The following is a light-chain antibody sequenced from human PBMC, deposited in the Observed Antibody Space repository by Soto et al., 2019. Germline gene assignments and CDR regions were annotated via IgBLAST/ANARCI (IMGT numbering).Light chain of an antibody. CDR2: SAS. V-gene: IGKV3-20*01. CDR3: QQYSSSPRT. Sequence: EIVLTQSPGTLSLSPGERATLSCRASQSVSSNFLAWHQQKPGQAPRLLIYSASNRATGIPDRFSGSGSGTDFTLTISRLEPEDFAVYYCQQYSSSPRTFGQGTRLEIK. J-gene: IGKJ5*01. CDR1: QSVSSNF.